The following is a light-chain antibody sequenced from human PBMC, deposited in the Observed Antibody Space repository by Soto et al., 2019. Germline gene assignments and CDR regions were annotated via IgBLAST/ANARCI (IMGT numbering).Light chain of an antibody. CDR2: EGS. V-gene: IGLV2-14*02. Sequence: QSLLTQPASVSCSPGESITISCAGTSSDVGSYNLGSWYQQHPYKAPKLMIYEGSKRPSGVSNRFSGSKSGKTASLTISGLQAEDEADYYCSSFTSSITDVFGTGTKVTVL. J-gene: IGLJ1*01. CDR3: SSFTSSITDV. CDR1: SSDVGSYNL.